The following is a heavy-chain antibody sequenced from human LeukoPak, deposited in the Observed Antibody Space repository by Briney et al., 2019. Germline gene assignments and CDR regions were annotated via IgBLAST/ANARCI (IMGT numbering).Heavy chain of an antibody. CDR2: IWYDGSNK. Sequence: GRSLRLSCAASGFTFSSYGMHWVRQAPGKGLEWVAVIWYDGSNKYNADSVKGRFTISRDNSKNTLYLQMNSLRAEDTAVYYCARESSSSWYYFDYWGQGTLVTVSS. CDR3: ARESSSSWYYFDY. CDR1: GFTFSSYG. D-gene: IGHD6-13*01. V-gene: IGHV3-33*01. J-gene: IGHJ4*02.